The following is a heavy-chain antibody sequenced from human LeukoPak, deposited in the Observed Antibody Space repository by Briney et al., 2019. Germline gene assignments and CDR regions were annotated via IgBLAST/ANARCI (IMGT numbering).Heavy chain of an antibody. CDR2: ISGSGGTK. CDR1: GFTFSSYA. D-gene: IGHD3-10*01. J-gene: IGHJ4*02. V-gene: IGHV3-23*01. CDR3: AQVMGVRGAPSDY. Sequence: GGSLRLSCAASGFTFSSYAMSWVRQAPGKGLEWVSAISGSGGTKYYADSVNGRFTISRDNSKNTLYLQMNSLTVEDTALYYCAQVMGVRGAPSDYWGQGTLVTVSS.